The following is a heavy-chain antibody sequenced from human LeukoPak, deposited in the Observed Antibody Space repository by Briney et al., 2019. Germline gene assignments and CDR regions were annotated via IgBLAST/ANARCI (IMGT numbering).Heavy chain of an antibody. J-gene: IGHJ6*03. D-gene: IGHD3-16*01. CDR3: AKDAFRPYYYYYYMDV. Sequence: GGSLRLSCAASGFTFSSYAMSWVRQAPGKGLEWVSAISGSGGSTYYADSVKGRFTISRDNSKNTLYLQMNSLRAEDTAVYYCAKDAFRPYYYYYYMDVWGKGTTVTVSS. CDR1: GFTFSSYA. CDR2: ISGSGGST. V-gene: IGHV3-23*01.